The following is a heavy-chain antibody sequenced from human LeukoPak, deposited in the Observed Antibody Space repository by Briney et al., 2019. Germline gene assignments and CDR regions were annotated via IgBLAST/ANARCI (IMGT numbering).Heavy chain of an antibody. Sequence: SETLSLTCAVSGGSISSGGYSWTWIRQPPGKGLEWIGYIYYSGNTYYHPSLKSRVTISVDTSKNQFSLHLSSVTAADTAVYYCAREVSGTRNWFDPWGQGTLVTVSS. CDR1: GGSISSGGYS. V-gene: IGHV4-30-4*07. J-gene: IGHJ5*02. CDR3: AREVSGTRNWFDP. D-gene: IGHD6-13*01. CDR2: IYYSGNT.